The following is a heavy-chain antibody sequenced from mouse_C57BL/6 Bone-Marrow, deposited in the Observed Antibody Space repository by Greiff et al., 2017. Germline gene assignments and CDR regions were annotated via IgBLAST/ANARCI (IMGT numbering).Heavy chain of an antibody. CDR1: GYTFTNYW. CDR3: GRWDGSPFAY. D-gene: IGHD4-1*01. Sequence: VKLMESGAELVRPGTSVKMSCKASGYTFTNYWIGWAKQRPGHGLEWIGDIYPGGGYTNYNEKFKGKATLTADKSSSTAYMQFSSLTSEDSAIYYCGRWDGSPFAYWGQGTLVTVSA. J-gene: IGHJ3*01. V-gene: IGHV1-63*01. CDR2: IYPGGGYT.